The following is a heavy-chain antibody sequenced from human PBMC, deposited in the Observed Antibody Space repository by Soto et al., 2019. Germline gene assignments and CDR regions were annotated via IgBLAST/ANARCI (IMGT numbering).Heavy chain of an antibody. CDR2: MYPGDSDI. J-gene: IGHJ4*02. Sequence: GESLKISCTCSGYKFSSHWIAWVRQMPGKGPELIGIMYPGDSDIRYRPSFQGQVTISADNSISTAFLQWSSLKASDTAMYFCARLAPEYSDSRDYFDYWGQGTLVTVSS. D-gene: IGHD5-12*01. V-gene: IGHV5-51*01. CDR3: ARLAPEYSDSRDYFDY. CDR1: GYKFSSHW.